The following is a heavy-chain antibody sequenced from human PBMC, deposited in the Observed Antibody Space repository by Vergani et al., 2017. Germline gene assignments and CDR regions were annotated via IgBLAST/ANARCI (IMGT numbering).Heavy chain of an antibody. CDR1: GGSISSGSYY. CDR3: ASSREYYYDSSGYTPDAFDI. D-gene: IGHD3-22*01. J-gene: IGHJ3*02. V-gene: IGHV4-61*02. Sequence: QVQLQESGPGLVKPSQTLSLTCTVSGGSISSGSYYWSWIRQPAGKGLEWIGRIYTSGSTNYNPSLKSRVTISVDTSKNQFSLRLSSVTAADTAVYYCASSREYYYDSSGYTPDAFDIWSQGTIVTVSS. CDR2: IYTSGST.